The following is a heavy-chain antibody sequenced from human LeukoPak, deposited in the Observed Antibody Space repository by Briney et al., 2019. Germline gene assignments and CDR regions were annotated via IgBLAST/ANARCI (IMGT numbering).Heavy chain of an antibody. Sequence: ASVEVSCKTPRYTFNTYGVNWVRQAPGQGLEWMGWISVYNGNTRYAQKFQGRVTMRTDTSTSTAYLELRSLRSDDTAVYYCARDPLAARPGWFDPWGQGTLVTVSS. CDR2: ISVYNGNT. J-gene: IGHJ5*02. D-gene: IGHD6-6*01. V-gene: IGHV1-18*01. CDR1: RYTFNTYG. CDR3: ARDPLAARPGWFDP.